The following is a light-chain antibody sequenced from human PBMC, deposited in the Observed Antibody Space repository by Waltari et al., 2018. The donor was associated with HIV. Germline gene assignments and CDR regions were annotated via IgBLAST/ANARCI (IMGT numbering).Light chain of an antibody. V-gene: IGKV3-20*01. CDR3: QQYGGSPYT. J-gene: IGKJ2*01. CDR1: QSVSSNY. Sequence: EIVLTQSPGTLSLSPGERATLSCRARQSVSSNYLAWYQHKPGQAPRLLIYGASSRATGIPDRFSGSGSGTDFTLTISRLEPEDFAVYYCQQYGGSPYTFGQGTKQEIK. CDR2: GAS.